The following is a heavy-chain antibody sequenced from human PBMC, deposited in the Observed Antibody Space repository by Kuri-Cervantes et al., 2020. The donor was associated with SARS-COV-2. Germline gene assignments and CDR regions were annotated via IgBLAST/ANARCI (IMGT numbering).Heavy chain of an antibody. D-gene: IGHD2-2*01. V-gene: IGHV4-38-2*02. CDR2: IYHSGST. CDR1: GYSISSGYY. Sequence: SETLSLTCTVSGYSISSGYYWGWIRQPPGKGLEWIGSIYHSGSTYYNPSLKGRVTISVDTSKNQFSLKLSSVTAADTAVYYCARELGVPAATYFDYWGQGTLVTVSS. J-gene: IGHJ4*02. CDR3: ARELGVPAATYFDY.